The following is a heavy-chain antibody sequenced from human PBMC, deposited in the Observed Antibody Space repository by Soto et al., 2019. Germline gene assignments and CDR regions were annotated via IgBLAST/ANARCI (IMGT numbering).Heavy chain of an antibody. J-gene: IGHJ6*02. Sequence: VTMSLTCIVCSDAISNYYWSWIRETPGRGLEWIGYIYYSGSTYYNPSLKSRFTIAVDTSKNQFSLKLSSVTAADTAVYYCARFRITMFLWVYTPDYYHYGLAVCSQRTTVIVS. V-gene: IGHV4-59*06. D-gene: IGHD3-9*01. CDR1: SDAISNYY. CDR2: IYYSGST. CDR3: ARFRITMFLWVYTPDYYHYGLAV.